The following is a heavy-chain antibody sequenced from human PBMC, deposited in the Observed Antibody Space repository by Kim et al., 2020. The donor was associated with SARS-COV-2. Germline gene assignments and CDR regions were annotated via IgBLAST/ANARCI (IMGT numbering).Heavy chain of an antibody. V-gene: IGHV3-33*06. CDR3: AKAYGDYLYYYYGMDV. CDR2: IWYDGSNK. Sequence: GGSLRLSCAASGFTFSSYAMHWVRQAPGKGLEWVAVIWYDGSNKYYADSVKGRFTISRDNSKNTLYLQMNSLRAEDTAVYYCAKAYGDYLYYYYGMDVWGQGTTVTVSS. D-gene: IGHD4-17*01. CDR1: GFTFSSYA. J-gene: IGHJ6*02.